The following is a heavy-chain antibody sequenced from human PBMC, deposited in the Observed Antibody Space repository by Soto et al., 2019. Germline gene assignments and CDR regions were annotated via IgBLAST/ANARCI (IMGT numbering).Heavy chain of an antibody. Sequence: PGGSLRLSCAASGFTFSSYAMSWVRPAPGKGLEWVSAISGSGGSTYYADAVKGRFTISRDNSKNTLYLQRNSLRGQDTAVYSCGEAVAVPAAPYFDYWGQGTLVTVSS. D-gene: IGHD2-2*01. J-gene: IGHJ4*02. CDR2: ISGSGGST. CDR1: GFTFSSYA. V-gene: IGHV3-23*01. CDR3: GEAVAVPAAPYFDY.